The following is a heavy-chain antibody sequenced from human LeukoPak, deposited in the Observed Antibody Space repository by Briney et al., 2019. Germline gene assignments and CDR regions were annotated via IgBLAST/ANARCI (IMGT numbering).Heavy chain of an antibody. CDR2: INHSGST. D-gene: IGHD3-22*01. V-gene: IGHV4-38-2*02. CDR3: ARPVVV. CDR1: GYSISSGYY. J-gene: IGHJ4*02. Sequence: SETLSLTCTVSGYSISSGYYWGWIRQPPGKGLEWIGEINHSGSTNYNPSLKSRVTISVDTSKNQFSLKLSSVTAADTAVYYCARPVVVWGQGTLVTVSS.